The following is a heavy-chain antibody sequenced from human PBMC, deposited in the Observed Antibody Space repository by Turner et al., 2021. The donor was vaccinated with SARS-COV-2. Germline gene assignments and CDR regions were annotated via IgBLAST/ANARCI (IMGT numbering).Heavy chain of an antibody. D-gene: IGHD3-22*01. CDR1: GFTFSSYD. CDR2: IGTAGDT. V-gene: IGHV3-13*04. CDR3: ARGYFDSSGYHNWFDP. J-gene: IGHJ5*02. Sequence: EVQLVESGGGLVQPGGSLRLSCAASGFTFSSYDMHWVRQATGKGLEWFSAIGTAGDTYYPGSVKGRFTISRENAKNSLYLQMNSLRAGDTAVYYCARGYFDSSGYHNWFDPWGQGTLVTVSS.